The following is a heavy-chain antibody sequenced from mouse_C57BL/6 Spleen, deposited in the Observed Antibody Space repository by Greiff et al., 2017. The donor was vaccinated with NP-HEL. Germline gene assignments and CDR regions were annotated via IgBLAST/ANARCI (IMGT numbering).Heavy chain of an antibody. J-gene: IGHJ2*01. CDR3: ARSGTSSPFDY. Sequence: QVQLKESGAELVRPGASVKLSCKASGYTFTDYYINWVKQRPGQGLEWIARIYPGSGNTYYNEKFKGKATLTAEKSSSTAYMQLSSLTSEDSAVYFCARSGTSSPFDYWGQGTTLTVSS. CDR2: IYPGSGNT. CDR1: GYTFTDYY. D-gene: IGHD1-1*01. V-gene: IGHV1-76*01.